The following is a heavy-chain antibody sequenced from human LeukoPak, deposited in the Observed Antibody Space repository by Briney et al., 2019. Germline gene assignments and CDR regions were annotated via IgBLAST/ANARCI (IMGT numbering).Heavy chain of an antibody. J-gene: IGHJ4*02. CDR3: ARDRWAWEQWLVVFRRVGGDIDY. V-gene: IGHV3-30-3*01. D-gene: IGHD6-19*01. Sequence: PGGSLRLSCAASGFTFSSYAMHWVRQAPGKGLEWVAVISYDGSNKYYADSVKGRFTISRDNSKNTLYLQMNSLRAEDTAVYYCARDRWAWEQWLVVFRRVGGDIDYWGQGTLVTVSS. CDR1: GFTFSSYA. CDR2: ISYDGSNK.